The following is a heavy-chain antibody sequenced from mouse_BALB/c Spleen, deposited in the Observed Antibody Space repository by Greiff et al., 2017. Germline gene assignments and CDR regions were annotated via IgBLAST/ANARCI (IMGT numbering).Heavy chain of an antibody. CDR2: ISSGGST. D-gene: IGHD2-4*01. V-gene: IGHV5-6-5*01. CDR1: GFTFSSYA. Sequence: EVKLVESGGGLVKPGGSLKLSCAASGFTFSSYAMSWVRQTPEKRLEWVASISSGGSTYYPDSVKGRFTISRDNARNILYLQMSSLRSEDTAMYYCARGPYDYGGYFDVWGAGTTVTVSS. CDR3: ARGPYDYGGYFDV. J-gene: IGHJ1*01.